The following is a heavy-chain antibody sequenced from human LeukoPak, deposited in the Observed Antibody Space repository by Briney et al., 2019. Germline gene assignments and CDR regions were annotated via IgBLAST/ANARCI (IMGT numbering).Heavy chain of an antibody. D-gene: IGHD2-15*01. Sequence: GASAKVSCKASGYTFTGYYMHWLRQAPGQGLEWMGWINPNSGGTNYAQKFQGRVTMTRDTSISTAYMELSRLRSDDTAVYYCAREMECSGGSCYPSNDYWGQGTLVTVSS. CDR3: AREMECSGGSCYPSNDY. J-gene: IGHJ4*02. CDR2: INPNSGGT. V-gene: IGHV1-2*02. CDR1: GYTFTGYY.